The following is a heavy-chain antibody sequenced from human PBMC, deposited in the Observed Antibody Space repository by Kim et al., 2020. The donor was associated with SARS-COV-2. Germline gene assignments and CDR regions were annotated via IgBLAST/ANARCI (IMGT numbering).Heavy chain of an antibody. J-gene: IGHJ4*02. Sequence: GGYLRLSCAASGFTFSSYAMHWVRQAPGKGLEYVSAISKDGGTTYYANSVKGRFTISRDNSKNTLYLQMGSLRAEDMAVYYCARSKGGDYWGQGTLVTVSS. D-gene: IGHD3-16*01. CDR1: GFTFSSYA. V-gene: IGHV3-64*01. CDR3: ARSKGGDY. CDR2: ISKDGGTT.